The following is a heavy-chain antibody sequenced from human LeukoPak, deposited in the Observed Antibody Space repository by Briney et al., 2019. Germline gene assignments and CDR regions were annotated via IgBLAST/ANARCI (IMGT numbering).Heavy chain of an antibody. CDR3: AELGITMIGGV. CDR1: GFIFSNYW. CDR2: ISSSGSTI. V-gene: IGHV3-48*04. J-gene: IGHJ6*04. Sequence: PGGSLRLSCVASGFIFSNYWMNWVRQAPGKGLEWVSYISSSGSTIYYADSVKGRFTISRDNAKNSLYLQMNSLRAEDTAVYYCAELGITMIGGVWGKGTTVTISS. D-gene: IGHD3-10*02.